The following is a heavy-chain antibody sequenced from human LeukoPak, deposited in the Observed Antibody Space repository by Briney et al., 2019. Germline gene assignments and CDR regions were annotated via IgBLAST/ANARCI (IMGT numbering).Heavy chain of an antibody. CDR2: MNPNSGNT. CDR1: GYTFTSYD. J-gene: IGHJ5*02. D-gene: IGHD6-6*01. V-gene: IGHV1-8*01. CDR3: ARGVRRRGAQLTYWFDP. Sequence: GASVTVSCKASGYTFTSYDINWVRQATGQGLEWMGWMNPNSGNTGYAQKFQGRVTMTRNTSISTAYMELSSLRSEDTAVYYCARGVRRRGAQLTYWFDPWGQGTLVTVSS.